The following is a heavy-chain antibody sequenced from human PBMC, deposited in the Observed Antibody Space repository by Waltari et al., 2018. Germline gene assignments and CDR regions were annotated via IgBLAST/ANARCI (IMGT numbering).Heavy chain of an antibody. J-gene: IGHJ1*01. CDR2: IYYSGST. CDR1: GGSISSSSYY. Sequence: QLQLQESGPGLVKPSETLSLTCTVSGGSISSSSYYWGWIRQPPGKGLEWIGSIYYSGSTYYNPSLKSRVTISVDTSKNQFSLKLSSVTAADTAVYYCARLSPAAPPDYDILTGYLYFQHWGQGTLVTVSS. D-gene: IGHD3-9*01. CDR3: ARLSPAAPPDYDILTGYLYFQH. V-gene: IGHV4-39*07.